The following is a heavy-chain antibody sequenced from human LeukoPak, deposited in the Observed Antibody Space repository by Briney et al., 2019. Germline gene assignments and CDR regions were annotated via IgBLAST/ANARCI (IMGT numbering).Heavy chain of an antibody. V-gene: IGHV1-8*01. D-gene: IGHD3-10*01. CDR1: GYTFTSYD. J-gene: IGHJ4*02. CDR2: MNPNSGNT. CDR3: ARGPLGSGSYYNSLPGY. Sequence: ASVKVSCKASGYTFTSYDINWVRQATGQGLEWMGWMNPNSGNTGYAQKFQGRVTMIRNTSISTAYMELSSLRSEDTAVYYCARGPLGSGSYYNSLPGYWGQGTLVTVSS.